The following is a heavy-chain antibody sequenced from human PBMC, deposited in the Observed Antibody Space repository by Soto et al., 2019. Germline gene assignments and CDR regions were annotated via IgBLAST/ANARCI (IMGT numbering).Heavy chain of an antibody. CDR2: VIPISDTT. CDR3: ARSPGSSTSLGIYYYYGSGMDV. D-gene: IGHD2-2*01. CDR1: GGTFSSYA. J-gene: IGHJ6*02. V-gene: IGHV1-69*01. Sequence: QVQLVQSGAEVKKPGSSVKVSCKASGGTFSSYAISWVRQAPGQGLEWMGGVIPISDTTNYAQKFQGRVTITADESTSTAYMELSSLRSEDTAVYYCARSPGSSTSLGIYYYYGSGMDVWGQGTRVTVSS.